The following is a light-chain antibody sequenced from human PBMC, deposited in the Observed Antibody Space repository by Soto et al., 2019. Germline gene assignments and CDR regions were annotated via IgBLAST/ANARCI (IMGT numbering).Light chain of an antibody. Sequence: DIKMTQSPSSLSASVGDRVTITWGASQSISTYLNWYQQKSGKAPKVLIFAASSLQSGVPPRLSGSGSGTDLTLTISSMQNEDFETYYCQQSYSILWTFGHGTQVDIK. J-gene: IGKJ1*01. CDR3: QQSYSILWT. CDR2: AAS. V-gene: IGKV1-39*01. CDR1: QSISTY.